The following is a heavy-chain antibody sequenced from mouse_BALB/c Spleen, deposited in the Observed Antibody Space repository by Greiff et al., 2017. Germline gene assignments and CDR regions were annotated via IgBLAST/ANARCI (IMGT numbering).Heavy chain of an antibody. CDR1: GYAFSSYW. D-gene: IGHD1-1*01. CDR3: ARNYGYAMDY. Sequence: QVQLQQSGAELVRPGSSVKISCKASGYAFSSYWMNWVKQRPGQGLEWIGQIYPGDGDTNYNGKFKGKATLTADKSSSTAYMQLSSLTSEDSAVYFCARNYGYAMDYWGQGTSVTVSS. J-gene: IGHJ4*01. V-gene: IGHV1-80*01. CDR2: IYPGDGDT.